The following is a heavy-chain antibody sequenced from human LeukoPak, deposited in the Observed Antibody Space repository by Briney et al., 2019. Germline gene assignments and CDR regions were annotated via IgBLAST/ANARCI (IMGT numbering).Heavy chain of an antibody. CDR1: GGSISSYY. Sequence: SETLSLTCTVSGGSISSYYWSWIRQPPGKGLEWIGYIYYSGSTNYNPSLKSRVTISVDTSKNQFSLKLSSVTAADTAVYYCARLPQYSSSCGPYFDYWGQGTLVTVSS. J-gene: IGHJ4*02. CDR2: IYYSGST. D-gene: IGHD6-13*01. V-gene: IGHV4-59*08. CDR3: ARLPQYSSSCGPYFDY.